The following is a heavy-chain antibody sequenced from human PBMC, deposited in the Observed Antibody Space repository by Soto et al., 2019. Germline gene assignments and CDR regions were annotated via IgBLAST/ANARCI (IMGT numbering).Heavy chain of an antibody. CDR2: INPSGGST. V-gene: IGHV1-46*01. CDR1: GYTFTSYY. J-gene: IGHJ6*02. D-gene: IGHD2-2*01. CDR3: ATGRVPAAMGFYYYYGMDV. Sequence: WASVKVSCKASGYTFTSYYMHWVRQAPGQGLEWMGIINPSGGSTIYAQKFQGRVTMTEDTSTDTAYMELSSLRSEDTAVYYCATGRVPAAMGFYYYYGMDVWGQGTTVTVSS.